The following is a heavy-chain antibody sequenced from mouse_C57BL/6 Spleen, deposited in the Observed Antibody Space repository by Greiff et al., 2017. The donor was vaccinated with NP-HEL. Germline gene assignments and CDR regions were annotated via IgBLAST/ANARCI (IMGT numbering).Heavy chain of an antibody. D-gene: IGHD1-1*01. CDR3: ASGGGSSYAWFAY. CDR2: IYPGDGDT. CDR1: GYAFSSYW. Sequence: VQLQESGAELVKPGASVKISCKASGYAFSSYWMNWVKQRPGKGLEWIGQIYPGDGDTNYNGKFKGKATLTADKSSSTAYMQLSSLTSEDSAVYFCASGGGSSYAWFAYWGQGTLVTVSA. J-gene: IGHJ3*01. V-gene: IGHV1-80*01.